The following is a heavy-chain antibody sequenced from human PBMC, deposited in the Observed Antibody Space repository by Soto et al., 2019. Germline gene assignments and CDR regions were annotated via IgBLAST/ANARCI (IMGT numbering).Heavy chain of an antibody. J-gene: IGHJ6*02. V-gene: IGHV4-30-4*01. CDR3: AVKTHYYYGMDV. CDR1: GGSISSGDYY. CDR2: IYYSGST. Sequence: SETLSLTCTVSGGSISSGDYYWSWIRQPPGKGLEWIGYIYYSGSTYYNPSLKSRVTISVDTSKNQFSLKLSSVTAADTAVYYCAVKTHYYYGMDVWGQGTTVTVSS.